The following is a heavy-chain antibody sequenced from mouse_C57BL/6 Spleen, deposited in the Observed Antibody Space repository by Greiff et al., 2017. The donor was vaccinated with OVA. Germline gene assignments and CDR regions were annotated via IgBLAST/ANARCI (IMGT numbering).Heavy chain of an antibody. V-gene: IGHV1-53*01. J-gene: IGHJ4*01. CDR2: INPSNGGT. Sequence: QVQLKQPGTELVKPGASVKLSCKASGYTFTSYWMHWVKQRPGQGLEWIGNINPSNGGTNYNEKFKSKATLTVDKSSSTAYMQLSSLTSEDSAVYYCARPITTVVAGYYYAMDYWGQGTSVTVSS. CDR3: ARPITTVVAGYYYAMDY. CDR1: GYTFTSYW. D-gene: IGHD1-1*01.